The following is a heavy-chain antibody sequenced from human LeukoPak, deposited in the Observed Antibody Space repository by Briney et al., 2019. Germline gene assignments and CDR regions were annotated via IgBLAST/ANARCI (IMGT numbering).Heavy chain of an antibody. CDR3: ARDSRYYYDS. D-gene: IGHD1-14*01. Sequence: SETLSLTCTVSGGSITSSSYSWGWIRQPPGTGLEWIASMSYSGSTYYNPSLKSRVTISVDTSKNQFSLKLSSVTAADTAVYYCARDSRYYYDSWGQGTLVTVSS. CDR1: GGSITSSSYS. V-gene: IGHV4-39*07. CDR2: MSYSGST. J-gene: IGHJ4*02.